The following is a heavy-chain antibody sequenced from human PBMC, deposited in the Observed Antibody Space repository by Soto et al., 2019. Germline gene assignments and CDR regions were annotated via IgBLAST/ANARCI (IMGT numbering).Heavy chain of an antibody. Sequence: QVQLQQWGAGLLKPSETLSLTCAVYGGSFSGYYWSWIRQPPGKGLDWIGEINHSGSTNYNPSLKSRVTISVDTSKNQFSLKLSSVTAADTAVYYCAVCREQLVQVDYWGQGTLVTVSS. D-gene: IGHD6-13*01. J-gene: IGHJ4*02. CDR3: AVCREQLVQVDY. CDR2: INHSGST. CDR1: GGSFSGYY. V-gene: IGHV4-34*01.